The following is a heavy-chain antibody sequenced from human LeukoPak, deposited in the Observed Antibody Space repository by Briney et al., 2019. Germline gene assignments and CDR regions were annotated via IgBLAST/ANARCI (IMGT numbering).Heavy chain of an antibody. CDR3: ARDGGDLLRVDY. CDR2: ISVYNGDT. CDR1: GYTFPSFG. V-gene: IGHV1-18*01. Sequence: ASVKVSCKASGYTFPSFGFMWVRQAPGQGLDWMGWISVYNGDTRYAQKFQGRVTMTTDTSTSTAYMELRSLTSDDTAVYYCARDGGDLLRVDYWGQGTQVTVSS. J-gene: IGHJ4*02. D-gene: IGHD1-26*01.